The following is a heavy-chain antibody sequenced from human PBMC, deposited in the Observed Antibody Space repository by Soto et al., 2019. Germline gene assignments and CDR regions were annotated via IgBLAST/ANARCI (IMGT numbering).Heavy chain of an antibody. CDR2: IYYSGST. V-gene: IGHV4-39*01. J-gene: IGHJ5*02. D-gene: IGHD2-2*01. CDR3: ARQPDPLSQLLQYNWFDP. CDR1: GGSISSSSYY. Sequence: QLQLQESGPGLVKPSETLSLTCTVSGGSISSSSYYWGWIRQPPGKGLEWIGSIYYSGSTYYNPSLKSRVTISVDTSKNQFSLKLSSVTAADTAVYYCARQPDPLSQLLQYNWFDPWGQGTLVTVSS.